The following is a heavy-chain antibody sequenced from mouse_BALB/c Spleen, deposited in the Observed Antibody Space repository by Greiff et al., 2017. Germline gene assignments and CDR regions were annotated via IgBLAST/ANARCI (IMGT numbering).Heavy chain of an antibody. J-gene: IGHJ3*01. CDR3: ARGDYDGAY. Sequence: QVQLQQSGPELVKPGASVKMSCKASGYTFTDYVISWVKQRTGQGLEWIGEIYPGSGSTYYNEKFKGKATLTADKSSNTAYMQLSSLTSEDSAVYFCARGDYDGAYWGQGTLVTVSA. D-gene: IGHD2-4*01. CDR1: GYTFTDYV. V-gene: IGHV1-77*01. CDR2: IYPGSGST.